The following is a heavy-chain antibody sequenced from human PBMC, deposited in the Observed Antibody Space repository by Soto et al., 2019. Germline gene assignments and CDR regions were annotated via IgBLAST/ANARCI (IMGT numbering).Heavy chain of an antibody. CDR1: GFTFSSYA. CDR2: ISYDGSNK. J-gene: IGHJ4*02. Sequence: GGSLRLSCAASGFTFSSYAMHWVRQAPGKGLEWVAVISYDGSNKYYADSVKGRFTISRDNSKNTLYLQMNSLRAEDTAVYYCARDSHLHFDDWGQGTLVTVS. CDR3: ARDSHLHFDD. V-gene: IGHV3-30-3*01.